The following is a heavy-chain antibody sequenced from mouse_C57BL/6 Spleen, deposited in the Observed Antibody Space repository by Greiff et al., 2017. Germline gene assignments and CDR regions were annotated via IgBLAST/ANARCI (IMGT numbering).Heavy chain of an antibody. CDR2: ISGGGGNT. CDR3: ARLNYFYFDY. CDR1: GFTFSSYT. V-gene: IGHV5-9*01. Sequence: EVMLVESGGGLVKPGGSLKLSCAASGFTFSSYTMSWVRQTPEKRLEWVATISGGGGNTYYPDSVKGRFTISRDNAKNTLYLQMSSLRSEDTALYYCARLNYFYFDYGGQGTTLTVSS. D-gene: IGHD1-3*01. J-gene: IGHJ2*01.